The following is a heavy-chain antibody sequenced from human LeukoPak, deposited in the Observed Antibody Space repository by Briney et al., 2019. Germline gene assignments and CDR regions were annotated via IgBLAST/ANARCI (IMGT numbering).Heavy chain of an antibody. CDR3: ARANGYGSGSYFETLRP. J-gene: IGHJ5*02. V-gene: IGHV1-2*02. Sequence: GASVKVSCKASGYTFTDYYIHWVRQAPGQGLEWMGWINPSSGGTRFARKFQGRATMTRDTSITTAYMDLTRLTSDDTAVYYCARANGYGSGSYFETLRPWGQGTLVTVSS. D-gene: IGHD3-10*01. CDR1: GYTFTDYY. CDR2: INPSSGGT.